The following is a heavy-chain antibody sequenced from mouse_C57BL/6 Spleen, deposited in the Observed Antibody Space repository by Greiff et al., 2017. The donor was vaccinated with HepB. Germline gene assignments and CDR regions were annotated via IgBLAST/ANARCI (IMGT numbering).Heavy chain of an antibody. V-gene: IGHV1-15*01. Sequence: QVQLQQSGAELVRPGASVTLSCKASGYTFTDYEMHWVKQTPVHGLEWIGAIDPETGGTAYNQKFKGKAILTADKSSSTAYMELRSLTSEDSAVYYCTKEDYDGSSYVGYFDVWGTGTTVTVAS. CDR3: TKEDYDGSSYVGYFDV. CDR1: GYTFTDYE. J-gene: IGHJ1*03. CDR2: IDPETGGT. D-gene: IGHD1-1*01.